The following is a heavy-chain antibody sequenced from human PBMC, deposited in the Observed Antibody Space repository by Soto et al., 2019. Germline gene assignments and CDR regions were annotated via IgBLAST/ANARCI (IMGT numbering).Heavy chain of an antibody. J-gene: IGHJ6*02. CDR3: ARGIVAATSDTYYYHYGMDV. CDR1: GGSFSGYY. V-gene: IGHV4-34*01. CDR2: INHGGSS. Sequence: SETLSLTCAVYGGSFSGYYWSWIRQPPGKGLEWIGEINHGGSSNYNPSLKSRVTISLDTSKNQFSLKLSSVTAADTAVYYCARGIVAATSDTYYYHYGMDVWGQGTTATVSS. D-gene: IGHD2-15*01.